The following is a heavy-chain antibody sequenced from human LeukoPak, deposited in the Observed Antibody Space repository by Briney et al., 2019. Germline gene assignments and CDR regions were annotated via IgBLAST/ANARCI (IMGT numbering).Heavy chain of an antibody. J-gene: IGHJ6*03. CDR3: TTGLVYYYYYYMDV. Sequence: PGGSLRLSCAASGFTSSNAWMSWVRQAPGKGLEWVGRIKSKTDGGTTDYAAPVKGRFTISRDDSKNTLYLQMNSLKTEDTAVYYCTTGLVYYYYYYMDVWGKGTTVTVSS. V-gene: IGHV3-15*01. CDR1: GFTSSNAW. CDR2: IKSKTDGGTT. D-gene: IGHD6-19*01.